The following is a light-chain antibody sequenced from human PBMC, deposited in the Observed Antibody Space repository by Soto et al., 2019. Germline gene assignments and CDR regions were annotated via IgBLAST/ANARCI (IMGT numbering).Light chain of an antibody. CDR3: QQYMSSVT. CDR2: GAS. CDR1: QSVDTTF. V-gene: IGKV3-20*01. Sequence: EIVLTQSPGSLSLSPGQRATLSCRASQSVDTTFFAWYQKKPGQAPRLLIYGASKRVTGITDRFSGSGAGTDFTLIISRLEAEDFAVYYCQQYMSSVTFGQGTKVEIK. J-gene: IGKJ1*01.